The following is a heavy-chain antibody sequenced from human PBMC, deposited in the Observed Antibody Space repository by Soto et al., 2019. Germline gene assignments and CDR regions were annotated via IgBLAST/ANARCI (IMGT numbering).Heavy chain of an antibody. CDR2: IHYSGTT. Sequence: VQLQESGPGLVKPSETLSLTCTVSGTSISSYYWSWIRQPPGKGLEWIANIHYSGTTNYNPSLASRGTLSVDTSKNQCSLKMTSVTAADRAMYFCARYNSYAIDYWGRGTLVTVSS. CDR3: ARYNSYAIDY. CDR1: GTSISSYY. V-gene: IGHV4-59*01. D-gene: IGHD2-8*01. J-gene: IGHJ4*02.